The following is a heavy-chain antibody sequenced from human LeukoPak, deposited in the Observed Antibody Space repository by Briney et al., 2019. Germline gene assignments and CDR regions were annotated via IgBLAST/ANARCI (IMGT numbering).Heavy chain of an antibody. CDR3: ARGRRGYSYGLTPFDY. CDR1: GYTFTSYY. CDR2: INPSGGST. D-gene: IGHD5-18*01. V-gene: IGHV1-46*01. Sequence: ASVKVSCEASGYTFTSYYMHWVRQAPGQGLEWMGIINPSGGSTSYAQKFQGRVTMTRDTSTSTVYMELSSLRSEDTAVYYCARGRRGYSYGLTPFDYWGQGTLVTVSS. J-gene: IGHJ4*02.